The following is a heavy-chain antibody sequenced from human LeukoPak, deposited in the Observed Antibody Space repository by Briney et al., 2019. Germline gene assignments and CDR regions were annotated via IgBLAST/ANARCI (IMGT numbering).Heavy chain of an antibody. J-gene: IGHJ4*02. V-gene: IGHV3-74*01. Sequence: PGGTLRLSCAASGFTFSSSWMHWVRHAPGKGQVWVSRINSDGSITNYADSVKGRFTISRDNAKNTLYLEMNSLRAEDTAVYYCARGTGYYYNYFDYWGQGTLVTVSP. CDR2: INSDGSIT. CDR3: ARGTGYYYNYFDY. CDR1: GFTFSSSW. D-gene: IGHD3/OR15-3a*01.